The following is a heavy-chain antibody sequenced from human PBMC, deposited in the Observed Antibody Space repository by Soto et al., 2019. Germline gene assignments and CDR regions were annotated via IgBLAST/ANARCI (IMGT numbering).Heavy chain of an antibody. CDR3: ASRPNYCDSTSCYAWYFDL. CDR2: IYYSGTT. Sequence: QLQLQESGPGLVKASETLSLTCTVSGDSISSSSYYWGWIRQPPGKGLEWIGSIYYSGTTYYNPSLQSRVTISVDTSKNQISLNLRSVTAADSAVYFCASRPNYCDSTSCYAWYFDLWGRGILVTVSA. D-gene: IGHD2-2*01. CDR1: GDSISSSSYY. J-gene: IGHJ2*01. V-gene: IGHV4-39*01.